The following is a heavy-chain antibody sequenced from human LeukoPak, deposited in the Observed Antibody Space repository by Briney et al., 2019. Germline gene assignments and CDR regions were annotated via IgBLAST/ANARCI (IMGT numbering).Heavy chain of an antibody. CDR2: FDPEDGET. CDR1: GGTFSSYA. V-gene: IGHV1-24*01. D-gene: IGHD2-21*02. Sequence: ASVKVSCKASGGTFSSYAISWVRQAPGKGLEWMGGFDPEDGETIYAQKFQGRVTMTEDTSTDTAYMELSSLRSEDTAVYYCATGGSGYCGGDCYWALDYWGQGTLVTVSS. J-gene: IGHJ4*02. CDR3: ATGGSGYCGGDCYWALDY.